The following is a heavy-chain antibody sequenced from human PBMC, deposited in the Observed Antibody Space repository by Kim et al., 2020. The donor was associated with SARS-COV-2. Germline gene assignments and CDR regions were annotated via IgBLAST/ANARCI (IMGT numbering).Heavy chain of an antibody. CDR1: GGSVSSGSYF. Sequence: SETLSLTCTVSGGSVSSGSYFWSWIRQPPGKGLEWIGYIYYSGNTNSNPSLKSRVTMSVDTSKNQFSLKLRSVTAADTAMYYCARAPNDFWSGYPYYFDYWGQGTLVTVSS. CDR2: IYYSGNT. CDR3: ARAPNDFWSGYPYYFDY. D-gene: IGHD3-3*01. J-gene: IGHJ4*02. V-gene: IGHV4-61*01.